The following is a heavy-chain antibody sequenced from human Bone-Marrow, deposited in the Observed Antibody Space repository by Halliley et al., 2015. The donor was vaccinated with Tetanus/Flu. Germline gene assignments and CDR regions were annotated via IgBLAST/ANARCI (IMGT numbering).Heavy chain of an antibody. J-gene: IGHJ5*02. CDR1: GNTFTNYG. V-gene: IGHV1-18*01. CDR2: IRANNGDT. CDR3: ARSLSLRGWFDP. Sequence: QLVQSGVEVKKPGASVKVSCKASGNTFTNYGVIWVRQAPGQGLDWMGWIRANNGDTHYTQSLQGRATMTTDTSTNTAYMELSSLRSDDTAVYYCARSLSLRGWFDPWGQGTLVSVSS.